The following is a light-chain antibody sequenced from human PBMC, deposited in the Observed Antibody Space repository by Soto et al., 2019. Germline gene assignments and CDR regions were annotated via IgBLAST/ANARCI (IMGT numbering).Light chain of an antibody. CDR1: SSDVGGWPH. V-gene: IGLV2-14*01. Sequence: QSVLTQPASVSASPGQSITISCAGTSSDVGGWPHVSWYQQYPGKAPKLMIYEVSNRPSGVPNRVSGSKSGNTASLTISGLQAEDEADYYCSSYTSSSALYVFGTGTKLTVL. CDR2: EVS. J-gene: IGLJ1*01. CDR3: SSYTSSSALYV.